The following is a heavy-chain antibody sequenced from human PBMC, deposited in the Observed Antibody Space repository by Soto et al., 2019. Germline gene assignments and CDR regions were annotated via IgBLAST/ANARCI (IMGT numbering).Heavy chain of an antibody. CDR2: IIPIFGTA. CDR1: GGTFSSYA. Sequence: SVKVSCKASGGTFSSYAISWVRQAPGQGLEWMGGIIPIFGTANYAQKFQGRVTITADESTSTAYMELSSLRSEDTAVYYCAYHFGNEYYYYYGMDVWGQGTTVTV. J-gene: IGHJ6*02. V-gene: IGHV1-69*13. D-gene: IGHD3-3*01. CDR3: AYHFGNEYYYYYGMDV.